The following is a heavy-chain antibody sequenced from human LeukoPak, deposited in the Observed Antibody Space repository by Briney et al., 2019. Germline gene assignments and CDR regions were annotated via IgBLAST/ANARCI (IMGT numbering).Heavy chain of an antibody. J-gene: IGHJ4*02. Sequence: GGSLRLSCAASGFPFSSYAMYWVRQAPGKGLVWVSRVHGDGNNIGYADSVRGRFTISRDNAKNTLYLQMNSLRPEDTAVYYCARARVGDPTDYWGQGTLVTVSS. V-gene: IGHV3-74*01. CDR1: GFPFSSYA. CDR3: ARARVGDPTDY. D-gene: IGHD1-26*01. CDR2: VHGDGNNI.